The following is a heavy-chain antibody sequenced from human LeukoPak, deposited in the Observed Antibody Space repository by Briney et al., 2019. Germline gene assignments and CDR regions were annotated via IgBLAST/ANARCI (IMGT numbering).Heavy chain of an antibody. V-gene: IGHV3-21*01. J-gene: IGHJ4*02. D-gene: IGHD2-2*01. CDR2: ISSSSNYI. CDR3: ARDPGYCSSPSCSQTPDY. CDR1: GFIFSSYN. Sequence: GGSLRLSCVASGFIFSSYNMNWVRQAPGKGLEWVSSISSSSNYIYYADSVKGRFTISRDNAKSSLSLQMNSLSADDTAVYYCARDPGYCSSPSCSQTPDYWGQGTLVTVSS.